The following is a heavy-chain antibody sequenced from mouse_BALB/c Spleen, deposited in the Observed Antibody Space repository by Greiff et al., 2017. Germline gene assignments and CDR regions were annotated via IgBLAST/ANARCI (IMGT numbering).Heavy chain of an antibody. CDR1: GFTFSDYY. Sequence: EVMLVESGGGLVKPGGSLKLSCAASGFTFSDYYMYWVRQTPEKRLEWVATISDGGSYTYYPDSVTGRFTISRDNAKNNLYLQMSSLKSEDTAMYYCARDGSLDYWGQGTTLTVSS. V-gene: IGHV5-4*02. J-gene: IGHJ2*01. CDR3: ARDGSLDY. CDR2: ISDGGSYT.